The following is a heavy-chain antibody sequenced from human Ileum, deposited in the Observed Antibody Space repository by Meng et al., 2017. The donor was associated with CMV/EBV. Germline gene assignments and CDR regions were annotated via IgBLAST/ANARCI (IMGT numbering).Heavy chain of an antibody. Sequence: SVKVSCKASVGTFSSYAISWVRQAPGQGLEWMGGIIPILGIANYAQKFQGRVTITADKSTSTAYMELSSLRSEDTAVYYCASSNVLRFLEWLSANYYYYGMDVWGQGTTVTVSS. V-gene: IGHV1-69*10. D-gene: IGHD3-3*01. CDR1: VGTFSSYA. J-gene: IGHJ6*02. CDR3: ASSNVLRFLEWLSANYYYYGMDV. CDR2: IIPILGIA.